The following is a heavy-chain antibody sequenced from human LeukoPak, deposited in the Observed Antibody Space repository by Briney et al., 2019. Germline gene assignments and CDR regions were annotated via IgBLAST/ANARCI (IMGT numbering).Heavy chain of an antibody. CDR2: ISSSSSYI. J-gene: IGHJ6*02. CDR3: AREGDTAMVPLDYYYGMDV. V-gene: IGHV3-21*01. CDR1: GFTFSSYW. Sequence: PGGSLRLSCAASGFTFSSYWMHWVRQAPGKGLEWVSSISSSSSYIYYADSVKGRFTISRDNAKNSLYLQMNSLRAEDTAVYYCAREGDTAMVPLDYYYGMDVWGQGTTVTVSS. D-gene: IGHD5-18*01.